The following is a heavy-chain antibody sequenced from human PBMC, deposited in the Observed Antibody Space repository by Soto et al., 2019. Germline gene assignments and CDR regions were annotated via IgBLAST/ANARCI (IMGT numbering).Heavy chain of an antibody. CDR1: GGSIDTGGFY. J-gene: IGHJ4*02. CDR3: ASGTFNDISFDS. Sequence: QVQLQESGPGLVKPSQTLTLTCSVSGGSIDTGGFYWSWARQLPGKGLQWIGYIYYTGAAYYNPALQSRVVISLYTSANQFSLSLTSLTAADTAVYYCASGTFNDISFDSWGQGRLVTVSS. CDR2: IYYTGAA. D-gene: IGHD2-21*01. V-gene: IGHV4-31*03.